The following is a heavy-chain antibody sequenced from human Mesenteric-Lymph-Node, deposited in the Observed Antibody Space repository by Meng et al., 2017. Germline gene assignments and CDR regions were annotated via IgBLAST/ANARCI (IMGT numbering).Heavy chain of an antibody. D-gene: IGHD3-16*01. CDR1: GASGESGSSH. J-gene: IGHJ5*02. CDR3: NAYTAGGGGLGS. CDR2: TYNGWST. V-gene: IGHV4-30-4*01. Sequence: GRRQEPGPGLVKPSEPLPPTCPFSGASGESGSSHGRLVRQPPGKGLGCIGYTYNGWSTYYNPSLKSRVSMSVDTSKNQFSLTLSPVTAPDTAVYYCNAYTAGGGGLGSWGQGTLVTVSS.